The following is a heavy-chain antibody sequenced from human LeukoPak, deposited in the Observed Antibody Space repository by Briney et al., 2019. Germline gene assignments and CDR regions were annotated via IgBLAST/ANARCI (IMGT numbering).Heavy chain of an antibody. Sequence: GGSLRLSCAASGFTFSSYWMHWVRQAPGKGLVWVSRINSDGSSTSYADSVKGRFTISRDNAKNSLYLQMNSLRAEDTAVYYCARDGGARWAYCGGDCSTYYYYGMDVWGQGTTVTVSS. CDR1: GFTFSSYW. CDR2: INSDGSST. CDR3: ARDGGARWAYCGGDCSTYYYYGMDV. V-gene: IGHV3-74*01. D-gene: IGHD2-21*02. J-gene: IGHJ6*02.